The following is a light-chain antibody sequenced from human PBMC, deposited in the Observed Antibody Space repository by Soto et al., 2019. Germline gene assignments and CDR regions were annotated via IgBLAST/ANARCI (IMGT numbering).Light chain of an antibody. J-gene: IGKJ1*01. CDR3: QQYNNWPVT. CDR1: QGISSY. CDR2: AAS. V-gene: IGKV1-9*01. Sequence: IQLTQSPSSLSASVGDRVTITCRASQGISSYLAWYQQKPGKAPKLLIYAASTLQSGVPSRFSGSGSGTDFTLTISSLQPEDFATYYCQQYNNWPVTFGQGTKVEIK.